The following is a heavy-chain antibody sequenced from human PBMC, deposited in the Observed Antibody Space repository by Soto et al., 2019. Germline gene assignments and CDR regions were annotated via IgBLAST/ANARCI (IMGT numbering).Heavy chain of an antibody. J-gene: IGHJ5*02. CDR1: GGSFSGYY. V-gene: IGHV4-34*01. D-gene: IGHD6-13*01. CDR2: INHSGST. CDR3: ARGIIEAAGTCGWFDP. Sequence: SETLSLTCAVYGGSFSGYYWSWIRQPPGKGLEWIGEINHSGSTNYNPSLKSRVTISVDTSKNQFSLKLSSVTAADTAVYYCARGIIEAAGTCGWFDPWGQVTPVPVSS.